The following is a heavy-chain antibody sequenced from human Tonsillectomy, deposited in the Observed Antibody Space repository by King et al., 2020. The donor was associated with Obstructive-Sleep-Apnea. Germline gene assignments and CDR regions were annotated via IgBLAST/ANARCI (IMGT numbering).Heavy chain of an antibody. Sequence: VQLVESGGGLVQPVGSLRLSCAVSGFTVSSTYMSWVRQAPGKGLEWVSTLYSGGATDYADSVKGRFTISRHTSKNTLYLQMNSLRAEDTAVYFCARGLGYSYGYSFDYWGQGTLVTVSS. CDR3: ARGLGYSYGYSFDY. CDR1: GFTVSSTY. CDR2: LYSGGAT. J-gene: IGHJ4*02. D-gene: IGHD5-18*01. V-gene: IGHV3-66*01.